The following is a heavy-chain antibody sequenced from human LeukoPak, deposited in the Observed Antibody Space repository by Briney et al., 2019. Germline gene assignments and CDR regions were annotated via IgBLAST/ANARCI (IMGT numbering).Heavy chain of an antibody. Sequence: PGGSLRLSCAASGFTFSSYSMNWVRQAPGKGLEWVSSISSSSSYIYYADSVKGRFTISRDNAKNSLYLQMNSLRAEDTAVYYCARDLTHYYDSSGDDYWGQGTLVTVSS. CDR3: ARDLTHYYDSSGDDY. D-gene: IGHD3-22*01. CDR2: ISSSSSYI. J-gene: IGHJ4*02. CDR1: GFTFSSYS. V-gene: IGHV3-21*01.